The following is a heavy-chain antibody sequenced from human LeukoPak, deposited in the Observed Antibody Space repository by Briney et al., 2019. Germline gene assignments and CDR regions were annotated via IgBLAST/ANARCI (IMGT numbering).Heavy chain of an antibody. D-gene: IGHD2-21*01. CDR3: AKDVGVNWFDP. V-gene: IGHV3-30*07. CDR2: ISYDGDDQ. J-gene: IGHJ5*02. Sequence: GGSLRLSCAASTFSFSDYPLHWVRQAPGKGLEWVAVISYDGDDQYYADSVKGRFTISRDNSKKTLYLQMNSLRAEDTAMYYCAKDVGVNWFDPWGQGTLVTVSS. CDR1: TFSFSDYP.